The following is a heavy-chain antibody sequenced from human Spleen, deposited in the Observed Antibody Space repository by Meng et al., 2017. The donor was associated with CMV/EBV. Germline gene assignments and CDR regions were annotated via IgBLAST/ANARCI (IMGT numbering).Heavy chain of an antibody. CDR2: FSSGSNYI. J-gene: IGHJ6*02. V-gene: IGHV3-21*04. D-gene: IGHD5-12*01. CDR3: ARDVKAPGLYGMDV. Sequence: LSLTCVGSGFSFSTQSMIWVRQAPGKGLEWVSSFSSGSNYIYYIDSVKGRFTISRDNSKNTLYLQMNSLRAEDTAVYYCARDVKAPGLYGMDVWGQGTTVTVSS. CDR1: GFSFSTQS.